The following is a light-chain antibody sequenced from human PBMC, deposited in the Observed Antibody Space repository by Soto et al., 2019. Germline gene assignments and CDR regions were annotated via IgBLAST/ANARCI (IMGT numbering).Light chain of an antibody. CDR3: SSYAGSNKGA. V-gene: IGLV2-8*01. J-gene: IGLJ1*01. CDR1: SSDIGGYTY. Sequence: QSALTQPPSASGSPGQSVTISCTGTSSDIGGYTYDSWYQQHPGKAPKLMIYEVNKRPSGVPDRFSGSKSGNTASLTVSGLQAEDEADYYCSSYAGSNKGAFGTGTKVTVL. CDR2: EVN.